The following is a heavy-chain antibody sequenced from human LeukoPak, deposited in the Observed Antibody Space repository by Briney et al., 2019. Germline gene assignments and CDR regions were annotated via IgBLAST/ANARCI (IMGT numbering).Heavy chain of an antibody. D-gene: IGHD6-19*01. CDR1: GYTFTTYA. Sequence: ASVEVSCKASGYTFTTYALNWVRQAPGQGLEWMGWINTKTGNPTYAQGFTGRFVFSLDTSVSTTFLQISSLKPEDTAVYFCARDHDVAGTGYWGQGTLVTVSS. V-gene: IGHV7-4-1*02. CDR3: ARDHDVAGTGY. CDR2: INTKTGNP. J-gene: IGHJ4*02.